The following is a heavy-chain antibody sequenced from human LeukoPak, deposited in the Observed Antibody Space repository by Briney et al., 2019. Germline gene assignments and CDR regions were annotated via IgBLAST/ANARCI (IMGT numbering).Heavy chain of an antibody. D-gene: IGHD6-19*01. J-gene: IGHJ4*02. V-gene: IGHV3-23*01. CDR2: VSGGGANT. CDR1: GFPFSSYA. Sequence: GGSLRLSCAAPGFPFSSYAMSWVRQAPGKELDWVSSVSGGGANTYYADSVKGRFTISRDNSKNTLYLQMNSLRAEDTAVYYCTRDPWLVPDYWGQGTLVTVSS. CDR3: TRDPWLVPDY.